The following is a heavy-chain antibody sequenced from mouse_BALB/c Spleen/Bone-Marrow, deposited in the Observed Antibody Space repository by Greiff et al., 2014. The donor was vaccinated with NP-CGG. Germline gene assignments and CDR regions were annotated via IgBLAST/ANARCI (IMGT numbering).Heavy chain of an antibody. CDR2: ISSGGGST. CDR3: ARHRYYFDY. V-gene: IGHV5-12-1*01. J-gene: IGHJ2*01. CDR1: GFAFSSYD. Sequence: VQLKESGGGLVKPGGSLKLSRAASGFAFSSYDMSWVRQTPEKRLEWVAYISSGGGSTYYPDTVKGRFTISRDNAKNTLYLQMSSLKSEDTAMYYCARHRYYFDYWGQGTTLTVSS.